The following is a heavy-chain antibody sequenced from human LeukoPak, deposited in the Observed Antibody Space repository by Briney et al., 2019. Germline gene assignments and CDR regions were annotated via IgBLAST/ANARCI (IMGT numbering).Heavy chain of an antibody. CDR3: ARDGCSGGSCYYYNWFDP. Sequence: SETLSLTCAVSGGSISTYYWSWLRQPPGQGLEWIGYIHYSGSTTYSPSLKSRVTISIHTSKSHFSLELTSVPAADTAVYYCARDGCSGGSCYYYNWFDPWGQGTLVTVSS. CDR1: GGSISTYY. J-gene: IGHJ5*02. V-gene: IGHV4-59*01. D-gene: IGHD2-15*01. CDR2: IHYSGST.